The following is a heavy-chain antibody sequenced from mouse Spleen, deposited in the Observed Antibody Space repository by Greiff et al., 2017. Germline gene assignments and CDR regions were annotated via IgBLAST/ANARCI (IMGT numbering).Heavy chain of an antibody. D-gene: IGHD1-2*01. CDR1: GFNIKDYY. CDR2: IDPEDGET. CDR3: ARCYGYNCAMHY. V-gene: IGHV14-2*01. J-gene: IGHJ4*01. Sequence: VQLQQSGAELVKPGASVRLSCTTSGFNIKDYYMHWVKQRPEQGLEWIGRIDPEDGETKFAPKFQGKATIAADTSSNTAYLHLSSLTSEDTAVYYCARCYGYNCAMHYWGQGTSVTVSS.